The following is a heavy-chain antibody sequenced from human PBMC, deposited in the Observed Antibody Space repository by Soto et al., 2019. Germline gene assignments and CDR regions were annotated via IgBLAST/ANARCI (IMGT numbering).Heavy chain of an antibody. CDR2: IYPSNSDT. J-gene: IGHJ6*02. V-gene: IGHV5-51*01. CDR3: AKLSDYSNYVNYYYGMDV. CDR1: GYSFTSYW. D-gene: IGHD4-4*01. Sequence: PGESLKISCKGFGYSFTSYWIGWVRQMPGKGLEWMGIIYPSNSDTRYSPSFQGQVTISADTSISTAYLQWASLKASDTAMYYCAKLSDYSNYVNYYYGMDVWGQGTTVTVSS.